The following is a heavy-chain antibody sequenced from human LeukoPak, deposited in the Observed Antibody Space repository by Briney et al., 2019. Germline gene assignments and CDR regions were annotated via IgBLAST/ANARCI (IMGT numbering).Heavy chain of an antibody. CDR3: AKDKPNSSSWAPDAFDI. J-gene: IGHJ3*02. Sequence: GGSLRLSCAASGFTFSSYAMSWVRQAPGKGLEWVSAISGSGGSTYYADSVKGRFTISRDNSKNTLYLQMNSLRAEDTAVYYCAKDKPNSSSWAPDAFDIWGQGTMVTVSS. CDR1: GFTFSSYA. D-gene: IGHD6-13*01. CDR2: ISGSGGST. V-gene: IGHV3-23*01.